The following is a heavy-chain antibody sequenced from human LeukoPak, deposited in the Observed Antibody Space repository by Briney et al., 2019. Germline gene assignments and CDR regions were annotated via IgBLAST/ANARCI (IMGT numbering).Heavy chain of an antibody. CDR3: ARGRPSDY. CDR1: GYTFSDFG. CDR2: ISAYNGDT. Sequence: GASVKVSCETSGYTFSDFGMSWVRQAPGQGLEWMGWISAYNGDTNYAHNLQGRVTMTTDTSTSTAYMELRSLRSDDTAVYYCARGRPSDYWGQGTLVTVSP. V-gene: IGHV1-18*01. J-gene: IGHJ4*02.